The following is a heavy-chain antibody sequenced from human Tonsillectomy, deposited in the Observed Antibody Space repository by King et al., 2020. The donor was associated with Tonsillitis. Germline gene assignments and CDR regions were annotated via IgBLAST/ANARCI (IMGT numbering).Heavy chain of an antibody. CDR2: ISYDRSNK. CDR3: AKELGPQGRYFDWPPGY. CDR1: GFTFRSYG. D-gene: IGHD3-9*01. Sequence: VQLVESGGGVVQPGRSLRLSCAASGFTFRSYGMHWVRQAPGKGLEWVALISYDRSNKYYADSVKGRITISRDNSKNTLYLQMNSLRPEDTAVYYCAKELGPQGRYFDWPPGYWGQGTLVTVSS. V-gene: IGHV3-30*18. J-gene: IGHJ4*02.